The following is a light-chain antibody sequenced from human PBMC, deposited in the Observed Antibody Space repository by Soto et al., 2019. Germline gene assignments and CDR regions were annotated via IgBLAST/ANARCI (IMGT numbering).Light chain of an antibody. CDR1: QSVSSTY. J-gene: IGKJ2*01. CDR2: GAS. V-gene: IGKV3-20*01. Sequence: EIVLTQSPGTLSLSPGERATLSCRASQSVSSTYLAWYQQKPGQAPRLLIYGASSRPPGIPDRFSGSGSGTDFTITISRLEPEDFAVYYCQQYGGSPPEYPFGQGTKLESK. CDR3: QQYGGSPPEYP.